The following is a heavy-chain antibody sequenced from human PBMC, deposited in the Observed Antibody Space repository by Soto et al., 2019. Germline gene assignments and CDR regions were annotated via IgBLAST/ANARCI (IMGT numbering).Heavy chain of an antibody. J-gene: IGHJ6*03. D-gene: IGHD6-13*01. CDR2: IFYNGNA. Sequence: PSETLSLTCSVSNGSISNPICYWAWIRQPPGKGLEWIGSIFYNGNAYYNPSLKSRVTMSVDTSQNQFSLKLTSVTAADTAVYYCARHGVIVSSWSYYYYYYMDVWGKGTTVTVSS. V-gene: IGHV4-39*01. CDR3: ARHGVIVSSWSYYYYYYMDV. CDR1: NGSISNPICY.